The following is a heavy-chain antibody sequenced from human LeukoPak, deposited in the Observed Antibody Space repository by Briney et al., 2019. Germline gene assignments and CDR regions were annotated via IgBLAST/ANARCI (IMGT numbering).Heavy chain of an antibody. CDR2: IIPIFGTA. CDR1: GGTFSSYA. J-gene: IGHJ4*02. CDR3: ARAIPSGSSGSGAGDY. V-gene: IGHV1-69*06. Sequence: SVKVSCKASGGTFSSYAISWVRQAPGQGLEWMGGIIPIFGTANYAQKFQGRVTITADKSTSTAYMELSSLRSEDTAVYYCARAIPSGSSGSGAGDYWGQGTLVTVSS. D-gene: IGHD6-19*01.